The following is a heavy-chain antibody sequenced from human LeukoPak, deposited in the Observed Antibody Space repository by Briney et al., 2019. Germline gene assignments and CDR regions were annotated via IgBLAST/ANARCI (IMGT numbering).Heavy chain of an antibody. J-gene: IGHJ4*02. CDR3: AKASYYYGSGSYYLGY. D-gene: IGHD3-10*01. V-gene: IGHV3-30*02. CDR1: GFTFSSYG. Sequence: GGSLRLSCAASGFTFSSYGMHWVRQAPGKGLEWVAFVRYDGSNKYYADSVKGRFTISRDNSKNTLYLQMNSLRAEDTAVYYCAKASYYYGSGSYYLGYWGQGTLVTVSS. CDR2: VRYDGSNK.